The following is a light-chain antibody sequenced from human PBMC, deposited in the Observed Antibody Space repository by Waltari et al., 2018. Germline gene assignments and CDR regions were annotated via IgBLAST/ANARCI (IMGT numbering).Light chain of an antibody. CDR1: SSDVENYK. V-gene: IGLV1-44*01. Sequence: QSVLTQPPSTSGTPGQRVTMSCSGFSSDVENYKVNWYQQVPGTAPKLLIFSNYRRPSGVPNRFSGSKSGTSASLAISGLQSEDEAIYYCATWDGKVNGVVFGGGTKLTVL. CDR2: SNY. J-gene: IGLJ2*01. CDR3: ATWDGKVNGVV.